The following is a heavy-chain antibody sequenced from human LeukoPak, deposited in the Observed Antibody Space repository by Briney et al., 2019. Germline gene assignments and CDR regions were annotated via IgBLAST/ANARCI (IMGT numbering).Heavy chain of an antibody. Sequence: GASVKVSCKASGYTFTGYYMHWVRQAPGEGPEWMGWISPSNGVANYAQTFQDRVTMTTDTSLNTAYMELRSLRSDDTAVYFCARVKDTSDWYLNYWGQGTLVTVSS. V-gene: IGHV1-2*02. CDR1: GYTFTGYY. CDR3: ARVKDTSDWYLNY. J-gene: IGHJ4*02. D-gene: IGHD6-19*01. CDR2: ISPSNGVA.